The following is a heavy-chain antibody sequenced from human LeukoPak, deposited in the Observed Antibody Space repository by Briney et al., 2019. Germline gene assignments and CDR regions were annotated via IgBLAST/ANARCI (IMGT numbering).Heavy chain of an antibody. D-gene: IGHD2-15*01. V-gene: IGHV1-18*01. CDR2: ISGYNGKT. CDR1: GYTFNTYG. Sequence: ASVKVSCKASGYTFNTYGITWVRQAPGQGLEWIGWISGYNGKTKYAQKLQDRVTMTTDTSTNTAYMELRSLTSDGTAVYYCARAGAVVDSWFDPWGQGNLVTVSS. J-gene: IGHJ5*02. CDR3: ARAGAVVDSWFDP.